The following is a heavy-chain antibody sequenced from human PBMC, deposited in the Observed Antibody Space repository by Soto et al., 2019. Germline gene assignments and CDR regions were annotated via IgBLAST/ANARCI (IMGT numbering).Heavy chain of an antibody. J-gene: IGHJ3*02. Sequence: LVKVACKASGGTFSSYASSWVRQAPGQGLEWMGGIIPIFGTANYAQKFQGRVTITADESTSTAYMELSSLRSEDTAVYYCASNNAFDIWGQGTMVTVSS. V-gene: IGHV1-69*13. CDR1: GGTFSSYA. CDR2: IIPIFGTA. CDR3: ASNNAFDI.